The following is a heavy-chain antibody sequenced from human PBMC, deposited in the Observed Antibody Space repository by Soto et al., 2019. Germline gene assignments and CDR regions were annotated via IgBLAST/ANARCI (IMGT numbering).Heavy chain of an antibody. V-gene: IGHV3-21*01. CDR3: ARPDRIFSYMDV. CDR1: GFTVSAYS. CDR2: CITSNNI. Sequence: EVQLVESGGGLVKPGGSLRLSCETSGFTVSAYSMNWVRQAPGKGLDFVSCITSNNIYYADSVRGRFTISRDNAKNSLYLQMSSLREDDTAVYYCARPDRIFSYMDVWGKGTTVTVSS. J-gene: IGHJ6*03.